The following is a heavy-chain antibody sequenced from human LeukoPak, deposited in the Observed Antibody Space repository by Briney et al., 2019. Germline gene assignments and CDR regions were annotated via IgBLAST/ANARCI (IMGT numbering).Heavy chain of an antibody. CDR3: ARTVPAAIAWFDP. Sequence: PSETLSLTCTVSGGSISSYYWSWIRQPPGKGLEWIGYTYYSGSTNYNPSLKSRVTISVDTSKNQFSLKLSSVTAADTAVYYCARTVPAAIAWFDPWGQGTLVTVSS. CDR1: GGSISSYY. V-gene: IGHV4-59*01. J-gene: IGHJ5*02. CDR2: TYYSGST. D-gene: IGHD2-2*02.